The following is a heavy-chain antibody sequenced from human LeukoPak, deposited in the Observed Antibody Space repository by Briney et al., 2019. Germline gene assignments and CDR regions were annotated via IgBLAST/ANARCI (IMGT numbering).Heavy chain of an antibody. D-gene: IGHD4-17*01. Sequence: GESLKISCKGSGYSFTSYWIGWVRQMPGKGLVWMGIIYPGDSDTRYSPSFQGQVTISVDKSISTAYLQWSSLKASDTVMYHCARRDYGDYGSLYNWFDPWGQGTLVTVSS. V-gene: IGHV5-51*01. CDR3: ARRDYGDYGSLYNWFDP. J-gene: IGHJ5*02. CDR1: GYSFTSYW. CDR2: IYPGDSDT.